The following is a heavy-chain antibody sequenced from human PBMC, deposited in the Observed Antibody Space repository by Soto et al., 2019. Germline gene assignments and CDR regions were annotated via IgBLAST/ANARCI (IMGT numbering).Heavy chain of an antibody. CDR3: TKEAALAYLDY. V-gene: IGHV3-48*01. J-gene: IGHJ4*02. CDR1: GFIFMSYS. CDR2: ISSSSSTI. Sequence: PGGALRLSCAASGFIFMSYSMNWVRQAPWKGLEWVSDISSSSSTIYYADSVKGRFTISRDTSKDTLYLQMNRLRAEDTADYNCTKEAALAYLDYWGQVSLLPV. D-gene: IGHD2-15*01.